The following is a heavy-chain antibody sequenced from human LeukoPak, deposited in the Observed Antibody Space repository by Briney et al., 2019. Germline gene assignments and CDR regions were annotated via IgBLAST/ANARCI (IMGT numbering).Heavy chain of an antibody. V-gene: IGHV3-21*04. Sequence: GGSLRLSCAASGFTFSSYSMNWVRQAPGKGLEWVSSISSSSSYIYYADSVKGRFTISRDNAKNSLYLQMNSLRAEDTAVYYCAKEKQWLAAPYFDYWGQGTLVTVSS. D-gene: IGHD6-19*01. J-gene: IGHJ4*02. CDR1: GFTFSSYS. CDR2: ISSSSSYI. CDR3: AKEKQWLAAPYFDY.